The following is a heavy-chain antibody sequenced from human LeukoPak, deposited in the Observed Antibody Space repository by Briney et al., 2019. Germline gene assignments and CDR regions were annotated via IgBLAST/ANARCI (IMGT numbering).Heavy chain of an antibody. V-gene: IGHV3-53*01. CDR1: GFTVSSNY. CDR3: AKAGWEPLGYYYYYMDV. CDR2: IYSGGST. J-gene: IGHJ6*03. Sequence: GGSLRLSCAASGFTVSSNYMSWVRQAPGKGLEWVSVIYSGGSTYYADSVKGRFTISRDNSKNTLYLQMNSLRAEDTAVYYCAKAGWEPLGYYYYYMDVWGKGTTVTVSS. D-gene: IGHD1-26*01.